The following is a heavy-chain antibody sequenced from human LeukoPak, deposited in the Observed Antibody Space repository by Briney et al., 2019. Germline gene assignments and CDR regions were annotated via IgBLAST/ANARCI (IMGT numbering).Heavy chain of an antibody. Sequence: GGSLRLSCAASGFTFSSYSMNWVRQAPGKGLEWVSSISGSSYYIYYADSVKGRFTISRDNAKNSLYLQMNSLRAEDTAVYYCARGILTGDLYYFDYWGQGTLVTVSS. J-gene: IGHJ4*02. D-gene: IGHD7-27*01. V-gene: IGHV3-21*01. CDR2: ISGSSYYI. CDR3: ARGILTGDLYYFDY. CDR1: GFTFSSYS.